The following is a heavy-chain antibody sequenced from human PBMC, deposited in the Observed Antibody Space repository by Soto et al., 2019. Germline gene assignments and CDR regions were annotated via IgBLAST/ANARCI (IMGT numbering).Heavy chain of an antibody. CDR2: IYYSGST. V-gene: IGHV4-59*01. J-gene: IGHJ5*02. Sequence: PSETLSLTCTVSGGSISRYYWSWIRQPPGKGLEWIGYIYYSGSTNYNPSLKSRVTISVDTSKNQFSLKLSSVPAADTAVYYCARESCSGGSCYSGTRERQYNWFDPWGQGTLVTVSS. D-gene: IGHD2-15*01. CDR1: GGSISRYY. CDR3: ARESCSGGSCYSGTRERQYNWFDP.